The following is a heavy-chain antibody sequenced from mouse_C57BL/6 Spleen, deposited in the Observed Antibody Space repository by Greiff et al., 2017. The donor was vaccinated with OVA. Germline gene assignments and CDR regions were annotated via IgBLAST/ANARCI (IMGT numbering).Heavy chain of an antibody. Sequence: EVQLQQSGAELVRPGASVKLSCTASGFNIKDDYMHWVKQRPEQGLEWIGGIDPENGDTEYASKFQGKATITADTSSNTAYLQLSSLTSEDTAVYYCTTPIYYDYDAWFAYWGQGTLVTVSA. CDR3: TTPIYYDYDAWFAY. CDR1: GFNIKDDY. D-gene: IGHD2-4*01. J-gene: IGHJ3*01. CDR2: IDPENGDT. V-gene: IGHV14-4*01.